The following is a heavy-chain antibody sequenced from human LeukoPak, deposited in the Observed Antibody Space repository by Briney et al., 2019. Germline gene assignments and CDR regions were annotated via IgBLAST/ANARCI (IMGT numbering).Heavy chain of an antibody. CDR3: ARGVGDDYGIYYYYYLDV. CDR2: ISAYNGNT. J-gene: IGHJ6*03. CDR1: GYTFTSYG. D-gene: IGHD4-17*01. V-gene: IGHV1-18*01. Sequence: ASVKVSCKASGYTFTSYGISWVRQAPGQGLEWMGGISAYNGNTNYAQKLQGRVTMTTDTSTSTAYMELRSLRSDDTAVYYCARGVGDDYGIYYYYYLDVWGKGTTVTVSS.